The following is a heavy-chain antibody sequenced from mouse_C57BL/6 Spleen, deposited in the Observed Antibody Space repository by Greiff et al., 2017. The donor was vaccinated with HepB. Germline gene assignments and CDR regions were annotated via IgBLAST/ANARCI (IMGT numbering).Heavy chain of an antibody. D-gene: IGHD1-1*01. CDR2: INPSDSYT. J-gene: IGHJ1*03. CDR3: ALITAVVEDFDV. CDR1: GYTFTSYW. V-gene: IGHV1-69*01. Sequence: QVQLQQPGAELVMPGASVKLSCKASGYTFTSYWMHWVKQRPGQGLAWMGVINPSDSYTNYTQKFKSKSTLTVDKSSSTAYMQLSSLTSEDSAVYYCALITAVVEDFDVWGTGTTVTVSS.